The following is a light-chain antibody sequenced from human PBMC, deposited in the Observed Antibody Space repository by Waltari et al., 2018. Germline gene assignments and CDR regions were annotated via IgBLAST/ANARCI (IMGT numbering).Light chain of an antibody. CDR3: QHSEA. Sequence: DMQMTQSPASLSASVGDRVTIACQPSQDVITYINWYQQKPGKAPQLLIYDAATLKTGVPSRFSGRQSGTYFTLTISGLQPEDVGTYYCQHSEAFGQGTTVEI. CDR1: QDVITY. CDR2: DAA. J-gene: IGKJ1*01. V-gene: IGKV1-33*01.